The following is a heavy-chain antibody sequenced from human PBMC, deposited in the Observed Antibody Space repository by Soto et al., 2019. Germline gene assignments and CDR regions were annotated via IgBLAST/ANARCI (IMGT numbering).Heavy chain of an antibody. J-gene: IGHJ6*02. CDR2: IWYDGSNK. CDR3: ARDCRSSRTPSYYYYYGMDV. Sequence: GGSLRLSCAAFGFTFSSFGMHRVRQAPGKGLGLVAVIWYDGSNKYYADSVKGRFTISRDNSKNTLYLQMNSLRAEDTAVYYCARDCRSSRTPSYYYYYGMDVWGQGTTVTVSS. CDR1: GFTFSSFG. D-gene: IGHD6-6*01. V-gene: IGHV3-33*01.